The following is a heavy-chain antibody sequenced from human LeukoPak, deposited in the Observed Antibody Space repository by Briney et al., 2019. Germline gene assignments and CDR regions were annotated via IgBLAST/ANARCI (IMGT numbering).Heavy chain of an antibody. Sequence: ASVTVSFKASGYTFSSYYFHWVRQAPGQGLEWMGLINPSGGATSFAQKFRGRVTMTRDMSTGTVFMELSSLRSDDTAVYFCARNYYDTAGHFGYWGQGTLVTVSS. CDR3: ARNYYDTAGHFGY. J-gene: IGHJ4*02. CDR1: GYTFSSYY. V-gene: IGHV1-46*01. D-gene: IGHD3-22*01. CDR2: INPSGGAT.